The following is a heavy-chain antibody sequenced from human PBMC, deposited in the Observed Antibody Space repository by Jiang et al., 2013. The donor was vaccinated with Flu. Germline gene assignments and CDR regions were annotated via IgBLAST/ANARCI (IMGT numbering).Heavy chain of an antibody. Sequence: GSGLVKPSETLSLTCAVYGGSFSGYYWSWIRQPPGKGLEWIGEINHSGSTNYNPSLKSRVTISVDTSKNQFSLKLSSVTAADTAVYYCARGLGIAAAGFDYWGQGTLVTVSS. V-gene: IGHV4-34*01. CDR2: INHSGST. J-gene: IGHJ4*02. CDR1: GGSFSGYY. D-gene: IGHD6-13*01. CDR3: ARGLGIAAAGFDY.